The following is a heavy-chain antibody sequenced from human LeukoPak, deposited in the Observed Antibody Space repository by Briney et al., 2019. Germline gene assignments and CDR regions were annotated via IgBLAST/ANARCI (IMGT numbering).Heavy chain of an antibody. CDR3: ARLVRGFTSLP. CDR1: GFTFSSYG. V-gene: IGHV3-21*01. D-gene: IGHD3-10*01. J-gene: IGHJ5*02. CDR2: ITSDSRYM. Sequence: GGSLRLSCAASGFTFSSYGMHWVRQAPGKGLEWVSSITSDSRYMYYADSVKGRFTISRDNAKNSLYLQMNNLRVEDTAVYYCARLVRGFTSLPWGQGTLVTVSS.